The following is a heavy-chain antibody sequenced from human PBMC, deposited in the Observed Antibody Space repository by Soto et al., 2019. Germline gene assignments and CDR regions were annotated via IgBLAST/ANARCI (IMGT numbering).Heavy chain of an antibody. D-gene: IGHD3-16*01. V-gene: IGHV4-34*01. CDR1: GAPFTPYS. CDR2: VHHRGST. Sequence: QVLLRQWGAGLLRPSETLSLTCGVSGAPFTPYSWNWIRQPPGGGLEWIGEVHHRGSTSYNASFKCRGTISRDMSRVQFSLHLGAMAAAGAAVSYCARGWGAGGSAGGWQRVAYYHSARCVWGQGTTVSVSS. J-gene: IGHJ6*02. CDR3: ARGWGAGGSAGGWQRVAYYHSARCV.